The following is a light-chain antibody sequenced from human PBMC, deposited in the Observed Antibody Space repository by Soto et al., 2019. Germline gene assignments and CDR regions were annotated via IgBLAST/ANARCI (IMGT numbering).Light chain of an antibody. V-gene: IGLV2-23*03. CDR1: RSDFGSYNL. Sequence: QSALTQPASVSWSPGQSITISCTGTRSDFGSYNLVSWYQQHPGKAPKLMIYEGSKRPSGVSNRFSGSKSGNTASLTISGLQAEDEADYYCCSYAGSSTFPYVFGTGTKVTVL. CDR2: EGS. CDR3: CSYAGSSTFPYV. J-gene: IGLJ1*01.